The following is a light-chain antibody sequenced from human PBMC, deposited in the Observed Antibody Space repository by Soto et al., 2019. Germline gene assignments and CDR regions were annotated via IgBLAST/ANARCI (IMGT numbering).Light chain of an antibody. CDR1: SSDVGGNNF. CDR3: CAYAGTLAPYV. CDR2: DVS. J-gene: IGLJ1*01. Sequence: QSALTQPRSVSGSPGQSVTISCTGSSSDVGGNNFVSWYQQQPGRAPKLLISDVSQRPSGVPERFSGSKSGNTASLAISGLQAEDEADYYCCAYAGTLAPYVFGPATKVTV. V-gene: IGLV2-11*01.